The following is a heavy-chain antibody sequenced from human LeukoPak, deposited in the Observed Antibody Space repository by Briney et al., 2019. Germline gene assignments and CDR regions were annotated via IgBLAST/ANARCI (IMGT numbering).Heavy chain of an antibody. CDR3: ASSGWYQTFDY. CDR1: GFTLSSYW. D-gene: IGHD6-19*01. J-gene: IGHJ4*02. V-gene: IGHV3-74*01. Sequence: GGSLRLSCAASGFTLSSYWMHWVRQAPGKGLVWVSRINSDGSSTNYADSVKGRFTISRDNAKNTLYLQMNSLRVEDTAVYYCASSGWYQTFDYWGQGTLVTVSS. CDR2: INSDGSST.